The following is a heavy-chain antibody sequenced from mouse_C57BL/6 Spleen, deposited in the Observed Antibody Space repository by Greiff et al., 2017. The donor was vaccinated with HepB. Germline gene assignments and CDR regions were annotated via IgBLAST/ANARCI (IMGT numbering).Heavy chain of an antibody. Sequence: QVQLKQSGAELARPGASVKLSCKASGYTFTSYGISWVKQRTGQGLEWIGEIYPRSGNTYYNEKFKGKATLTADKSSSTAYMELRSLTSEDSAVYFCARVGENRDWYFDVWGTGTTVTVSS. D-gene: IGHD2-14*01. CDR3: ARVGENRDWYFDV. V-gene: IGHV1-81*01. J-gene: IGHJ1*03. CDR2: IYPRSGNT. CDR1: GYTFTSYG.